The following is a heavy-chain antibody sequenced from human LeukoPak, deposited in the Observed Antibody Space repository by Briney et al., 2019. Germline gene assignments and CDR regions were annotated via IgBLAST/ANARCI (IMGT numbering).Heavy chain of an antibody. CDR2: IYPGDSDT. CDR3: ARPFGEAVQTTLGGVDF. Sequence: GESLKISCKGSGYSFNSYWIGWVRRMPGKGLDWMGIIYPGDSDTRYSPSFQGQVTISADKSISTAYLQWSSLKASDTAMYYCARPFGEAVQTTLGGVDFWGQGTLVTVSS. CDR1: GYSFNSYW. V-gene: IGHV5-51*01. J-gene: IGHJ4*02. D-gene: IGHD3-10*01.